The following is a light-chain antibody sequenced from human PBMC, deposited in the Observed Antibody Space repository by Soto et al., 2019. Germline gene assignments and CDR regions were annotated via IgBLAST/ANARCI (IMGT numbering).Light chain of an antibody. CDR1: QSISSW. Sequence: DIQMTQSPSTLSASVGERVTITCRASQSISSWLAWYQQKPGKDPTLLIYDASSLESGVPSRFSGSGSGTEFTLTISSLQPDDFATYYCQQYNSYPYTFGQGTKLEIK. V-gene: IGKV1-5*01. J-gene: IGKJ2*01. CDR2: DAS. CDR3: QQYNSYPYT.